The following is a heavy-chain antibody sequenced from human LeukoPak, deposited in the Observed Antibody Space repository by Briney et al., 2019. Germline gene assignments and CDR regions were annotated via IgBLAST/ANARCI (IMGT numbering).Heavy chain of an antibody. Sequence: GGCLRLSCAPSEFILSSFHMHWVRQAPGKGLEWVASIRNDGSDKYYADSVKGRFTVSRDNSQNTLYLQMSSLTTEDTAMYYCAKDRGDYFDTSSQSFDSWGQGTLVTVSS. CDR3: AKDRGDYFDTSSQSFDS. J-gene: IGHJ4*02. V-gene: IGHV3-30*02. CDR1: EFILSSFH. D-gene: IGHD3-22*01. CDR2: IRNDGSDK.